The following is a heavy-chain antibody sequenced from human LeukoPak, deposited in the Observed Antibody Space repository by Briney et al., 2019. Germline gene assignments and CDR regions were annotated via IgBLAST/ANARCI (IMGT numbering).Heavy chain of an antibody. CDR2: IWFDGSNN. CDR3: AKDGALQWLGHYMDV. J-gene: IGHJ6*03. D-gene: IGHD6-19*01. CDR1: GFTFSRYG. V-gene: IGHV3-33*06. Sequence: GGSLRLSCAASGFTFSRYGIHWVRQAPGKGLEWVAVIWFDGSNNHYADSVKGRFHISRDNSKNTLFLQMSSLRAEDTAVYYCAKDGALQWLGHYMDVWGKGTTVTVSS.